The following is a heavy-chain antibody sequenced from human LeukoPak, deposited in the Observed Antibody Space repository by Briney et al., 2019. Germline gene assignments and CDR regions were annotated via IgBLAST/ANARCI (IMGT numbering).Heavy chain of an antibody. D-gene: IGHD3-22*01. Sequence: GGSLRLSCAASGFTLKNYAMSWVRQAPGKGLEWVSSISVSDDNTYYADSVKGRFTISRDTSKNTLFLQMQSLRAEDTALYFCAKDLPYSRELGAFDVWGQGTMVTVSS. CDR3: AKDLPYSRELGAFDV. CDR1: GFTLKNYA. CDR2: ISVSDDNT. V-gene: IGHV3-23*01. J-gene: IGHJ3*01.